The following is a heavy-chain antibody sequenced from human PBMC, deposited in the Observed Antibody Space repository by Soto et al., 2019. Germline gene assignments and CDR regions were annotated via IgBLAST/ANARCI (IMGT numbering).Heavy chain of an antibody. CDR3: ARGDYYYYGLDV. Sequence: GGSLRLSCAASGFAFSDYSMNWVRQAPGKGLEWLSSISSSSSTMYYADSVKGRFTISRDDAKNSLYLQMNSLRDEGTAVYYCARGDYYYYGLDVWGQGTTVTVSS. J-gene: IGHJ6*02. CDR2: ISSSSSTM. CDR1: GFAFSDYS. D-gene: IGHD3-16*01. V-gene: IGHV3-48*02.